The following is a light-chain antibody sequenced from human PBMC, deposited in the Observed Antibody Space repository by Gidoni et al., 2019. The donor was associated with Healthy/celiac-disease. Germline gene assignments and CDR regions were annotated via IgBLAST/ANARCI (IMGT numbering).Light chain of an antibody. Sequence: DIQMTQSPSSLSASVGDRVTITCRASPSISSYLNWYQQKPGKAPKLLIYAASSLQSGVPSRFSGSGSGTDFTLTISSLQPEDFATYYCQQSYSTPPTFXQXTKLEIK. CDR2: AAS. CDR3: QQSYSTPPT. J-gene: IGKJ2*01. V-gene: IGKV1-39*01. CDR1: PSISSY.